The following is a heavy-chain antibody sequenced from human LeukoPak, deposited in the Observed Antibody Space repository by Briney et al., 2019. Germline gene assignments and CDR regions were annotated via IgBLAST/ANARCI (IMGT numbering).Heavy chain of an antibody. V-gene: IGHV3-33*01. Sequence: PGGSLRHSCAASGFTFSSYGMHWVRQAPGKGLEWVAVIWFDGSNKYCADSVKGRFTISRDNSKNTLDLQMNSLRAEDTAVYYCARDGGYCSRTSCPASRMDVWGKGTTVTVSS. CDR3: ARDGGYCSRTSCPASRMDV. CDR2: IWFDGSNK. D-gene: IGHD2-2*03. CDR1: GFTFSSYG. J-gene: IGHJ6*03.